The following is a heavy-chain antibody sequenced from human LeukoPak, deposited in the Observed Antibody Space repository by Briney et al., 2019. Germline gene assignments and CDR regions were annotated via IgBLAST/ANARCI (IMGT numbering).Heavy chain of an antibody. Sequence: GGSLRLSCAASGFTVSSNYMSWVRQAPGKGLEWVSVIYSGGSTYYADSVKGRFTISRDNSKNTLYLQMNSLRSDDTAVYYCARVSHSVLRFLEWGSSWFDPWGQGTLVTVSS. J-gene: IGHJ5*02. CDR1: GFTVSSNY. CDR3: ARVSHSVLRFLEWGSSWFDP. CDR2: IYSGGST. D-gene: IGHD3-3*01. V-gene: IGHV3-53*05.